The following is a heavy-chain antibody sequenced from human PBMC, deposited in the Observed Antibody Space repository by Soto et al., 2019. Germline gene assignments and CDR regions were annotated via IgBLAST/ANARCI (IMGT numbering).Heavy chain of an antibody. CDR3: ARASGGYNMDV. Sequence: GESLKISCKTSGYIFTSYWIGWVRQMPGEGLEWMGLIHPGDPDIRYSPSFQGQVTLSADKSITTAYLQWSGLRASDTAIYYCARASGGYNMDVWGKGTTVTVSS. CDR1: GYIFTSYW. D-gene: IGHD3-10*01. CDR2: IHPGDPDI. V-gene: IGHV5-51*01. J-gene: IGHJ6*03.